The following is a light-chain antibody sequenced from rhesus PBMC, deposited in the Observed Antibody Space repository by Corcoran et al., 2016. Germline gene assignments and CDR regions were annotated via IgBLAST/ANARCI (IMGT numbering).Light chain of an antibody. CDR3: QQYVSSPYT. CDR1: QSVSSW. Sequence: DIQMTQSPSSLSASVGDTVTITCRTSQSVSSWLAWYQREPGKAPQLLIYKASSLQSGVPSRCSGSGAGTDFTLNISRLQSEDFAAYVCQQYVSSPYTVGQGTKVEIK. CDR2: KAS. V-gene: IGKV1-22*01. J-gene: IGKJ2*01.